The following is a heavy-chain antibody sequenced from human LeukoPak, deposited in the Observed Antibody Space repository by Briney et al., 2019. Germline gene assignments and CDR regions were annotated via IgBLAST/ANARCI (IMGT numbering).Heavy chain of an antibody. J-gene: IGHJ4*02. CDR2: ISWNSGSI. Sequence: GGSLRLSCAASGFTFSSYWMHWVRHAPGKGLEWVSGISWNSGSIGYADSVKGRFTISRDNAKNSLYLQMSSLRAEDTALYYCAKDLNWDIVATSSLDYWGQGTLVTVSS. CDR3: AKDLNWDIVATSSLDY. CDR1: GFTFSSYW. V-gene: IGHV3-9*01. D-gene: IGHD5-12*01.